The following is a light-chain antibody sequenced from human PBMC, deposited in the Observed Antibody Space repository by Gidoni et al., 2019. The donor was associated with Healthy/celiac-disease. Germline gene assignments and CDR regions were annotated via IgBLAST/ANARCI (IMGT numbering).Light chain of an antibody. CDR3: QQYGSSRWT. CDR2: GAS. CDR1: QSVSSSY. V-gene: IGKV3-20*01. Sequence: DTVLTQSPATPSLSPGERATLSCSASQSVSSSYLAWYQQKPGQAPRLLIYGASSRATGIPDRFSGSGSGTDFTLTISRLEPEDFAVYYCQQYGSSRWTFGQGTKVEIK. J-gene: IGKJ1*01.